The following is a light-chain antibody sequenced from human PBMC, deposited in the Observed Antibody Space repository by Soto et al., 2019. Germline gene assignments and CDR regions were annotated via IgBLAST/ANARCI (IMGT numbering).Light chain of an antibody. Sequence: DIVMTQSPATLSVSPGERATLPCRASQPIRNNLACFQLRPCQAPRLVIFGASNRATGFAARFSGSGSGTDFTLSNSSLQSEDFAVYYCQQYIYWPYTFGQGTKVDIK. CDR2: GAS. CDR1: QPIRNN. V-gene: IGKV3-15*01. CDR3: QQYIYWPYT. J-gene: IGKJ2*01.